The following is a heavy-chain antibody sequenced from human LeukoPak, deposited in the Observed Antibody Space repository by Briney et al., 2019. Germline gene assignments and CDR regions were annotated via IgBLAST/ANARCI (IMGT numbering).Heavy chain of an antibody. J-gene: IGHJ6*02. V-gene: IGHV1-18*01. CDR1: GYTFTSYG. Sequence: ASVKVSCKASGYTFTSYGISWVRQAPGQGLEWMGWISGYNGNPKYAQKLQGRVTMTTDTPTSTAYMELRTLRSDDTAVYYCASDGLKGMDVWGQGTTVTVSS. CDR2: ISGYNGNP. CDR3: ASDGLKGMDV. D-gene: IGHD3-10*01.